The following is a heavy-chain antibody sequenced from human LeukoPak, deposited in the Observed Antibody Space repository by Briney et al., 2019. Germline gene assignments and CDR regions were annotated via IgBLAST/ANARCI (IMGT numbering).Heavy chain of an antibody. V-gene: IGHV4-30-4*08. Sequence: PSETLSLTCTVSGGSISSGDYYWSWIRQPPGKGLEWIGYIYYSGSTYYNPSLKSRVTISVDTSKNQFSLKLSSVTAADTAVYYCARGCGIAARHFTFDPWGQGTLVTVSS. CDR1: GGSISSGDYY. CDR3: ARGCGIAARHFTFDP. J-gene: IGHJ5*02. CDR2: IYYSGST. D-gene: IGHD6-6*01.